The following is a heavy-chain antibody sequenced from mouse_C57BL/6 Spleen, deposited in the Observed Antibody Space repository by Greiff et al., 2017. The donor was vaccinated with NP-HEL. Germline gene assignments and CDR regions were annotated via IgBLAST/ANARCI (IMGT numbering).Heavy chain of an antibody. J-gene: IGHJ4*01. D-gene: IGHD3-3*01. V-gene: IGHV1-18*01. CDR1: GYTFTDYN. CDR3: AREGGRGYAMDY. Sequence: VQLQQSGPELVKPGASVKIPCKASGYTFTDYNMDWVKQSHGKSLEWIGDINPNNGGTSYNQQFKGKATLTVDKSSSTAYMELRSLPSEDTVVYYCAREGGRGYAMDYWGQGTSVTVSS. CDR2: INPNNGGT.